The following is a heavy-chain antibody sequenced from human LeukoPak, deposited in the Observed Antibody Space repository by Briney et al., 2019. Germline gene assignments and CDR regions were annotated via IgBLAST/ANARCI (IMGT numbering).Heavy chain of an antibody. D-gene: IGHD3-10*01. V-gene: IGHV3-21*01. CDR1: GFTFSSYS. CDR3: AREGSLMVRGVIRYFQH. J-gene: IGHJ1*01. CDR2: ISSSSSYI. Sequence: GGSLRLSCAASGFTFSSYSMNWVRQAPGKGLEWVSSISSSSSYIYYADSVKGRFTISRDNAKNSLYLQMNSLRAEDTAVYYCAREGSLMVRGVIRYFQHWGQGTLVTVSS.